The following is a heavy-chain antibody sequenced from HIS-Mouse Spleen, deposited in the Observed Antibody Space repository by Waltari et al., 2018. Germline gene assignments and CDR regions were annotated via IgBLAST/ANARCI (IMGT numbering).Heavy chain of an antibody. CDR1: GSTFRSHG. CDR2: ISYDGSNK. V-gene: IGHV3-30*18. D-gene: IGHD3-3*01. Sequence: QVQLVESGGGVVQRGRSLRLSCEAFGSTFRSHGMHWVRQAPGKGLEWVAVISYDGSNKYYADSVKGRFTISRDNSKNTLYLQMNSLRAEDTAVYYCANGFGVVDFDYWGQGTLVTVSS. CDR3: ANGFGVVDFDY. J-gene: IGHJ4*02.